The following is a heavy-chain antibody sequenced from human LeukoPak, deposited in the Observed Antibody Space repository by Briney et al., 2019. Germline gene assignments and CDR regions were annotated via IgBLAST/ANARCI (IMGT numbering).Heavy chain of an antibody. CDR1: GFTFSSYW. Sequence: GGSLRLSCAASGFTFSSYWMSWVRQAPGKGLEWVANIKQDGSEKYYVDSLKGRFTISRDNAKDSLYLQMNSLRAEDAAVYYCATNSYFYGMVVWGQGTTVTVSS. V-gene: IGHV3-7*01. CDR2: IKQDGSEK. D-gene: IGHD2/OR15-2a*01. J-gene: IGHJ6*02. CDR3: ATNSYFYGMVV.